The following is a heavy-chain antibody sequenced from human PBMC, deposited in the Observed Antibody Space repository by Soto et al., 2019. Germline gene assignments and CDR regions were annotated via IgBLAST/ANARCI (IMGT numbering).Heavy chain of an antibody. CDR2: IYYSGST. J-gene: IGHJ6*02. V-gene: IGHV4-31*03. CDR3: AASCVGCGGFNYYGMDV. CDR1: GGSISSGGYY. Sequence: QVQLQESGPGLVKPSQTLSLTCTVSGGSISSGGYYWSWIRQHPGKGLEWIGYIYYSGSTYYNPSLKRRVTTSVDTSKNQFSLKLSSVTAADTAVYYCAASCVGCGGFNYYGMDVWGQGTTVTVSS. D-gene: IGHD2-21*01.